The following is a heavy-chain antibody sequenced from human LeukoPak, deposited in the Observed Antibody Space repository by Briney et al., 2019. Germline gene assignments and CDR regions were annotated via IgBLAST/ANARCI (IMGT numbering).Heavy chain of an antibody. CDR3: ARVTDAYCSSISCYNAFDI. Sequence: ASVKVSCKASGHTFTSYYMRWVRQAPGQGLEWMGIINPSGGSTSYAQKFQVRVTMTRDTSTSTVYMELSSLRSEDTAVYYCARVTDAYCSSISCYNAFDIWGQGTMVTVSS. J-gene: IGHJ3*02. CDR2: INPSGGST. D-gene: IGHD2-2*02. CDR1: GHTFTSYY. V-gene: IGHV1-46*03.